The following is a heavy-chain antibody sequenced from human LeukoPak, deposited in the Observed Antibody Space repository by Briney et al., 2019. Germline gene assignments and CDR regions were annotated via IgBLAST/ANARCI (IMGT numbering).Heavy chain of an antibody. D-gene: IGHD3-9*01. J-gene: IGHJ4*02. V-gene: IGHV4-34*01. CDR3: ARLYYDILTDHVDYFDY. CDR1: GGSFSGYY. CDR2: INHSGST. Sequence: SETLSLTCAVYGGSFSGYYWSWIRQPPGKGLEWIGEINHSGSTNYNPSPKSRVTISVDTSKNQFSLKLSSVTAADTAVYYCARLYYDILTDHVDYFDYWGQGTLVTVSS.